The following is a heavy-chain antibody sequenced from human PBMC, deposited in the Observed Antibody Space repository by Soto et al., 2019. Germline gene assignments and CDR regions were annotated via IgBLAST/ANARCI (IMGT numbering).Heavy chain of an antibody. CDR1: GYSFTSYW. CDR2: IDPSDSYT. D-gene: IGHD2-2*01. CDR3: ATLVVPALIALDYAMDV. J-gene: IGHJ6*02. Sequence: GESLKISCKGSGYSFTSYWISWVRQMPGKGLEWMGRIDPSDSYTNYSPSFQGHVTISADKSISTAYLQWSSLKASDTAMYYCATLVVPALIALDYAMDVWGQGTTVTVSS. V-gene: IGHV5-10-1*01.